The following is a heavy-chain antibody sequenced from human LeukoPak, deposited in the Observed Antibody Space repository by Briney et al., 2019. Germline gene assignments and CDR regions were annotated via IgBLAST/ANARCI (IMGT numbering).Heavy chain of an antibody. CDR3: ARQWELLVDY. J-gene: IGHJ4*02. Sequence: SETLSLTCTVSGGSISSYYWSWIRQPPGKGLEWIGYIYYSGSTNYYPSLKSRVTISVDTSKNQFSLKLSSVTAADTAVYYCARQWELLVDYWGQGTLVTVSS. CDR2: IYYSGST. CDR1: GGSISSYY. V-gene: IGHV4-59*08. D-gene: IGHD1-26*01.